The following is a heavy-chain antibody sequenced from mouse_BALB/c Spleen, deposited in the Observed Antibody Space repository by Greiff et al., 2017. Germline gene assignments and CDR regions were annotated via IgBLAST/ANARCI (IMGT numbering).Heavy chain of an antibody. D-gene: IGHD1-1*01. CDR1: GFTFTDYY. Sequence: EVMLVESGGGLVQPGGSLRLSCATSGFTFTDYYMSWVRQPPGKALEWLGFIRNKANGYTTEYSASVKGRFTISRDNSQSILYLQMNTLRAEDSATYYCAREEHYYGSSWYFDVWGAGTTVTVSS. CDR3: AREEHYYGSSWYFDV. CDR2: IRNKANGYTT. J-gene: IGHJ1*01. V-gene: IGHV7-3*02.